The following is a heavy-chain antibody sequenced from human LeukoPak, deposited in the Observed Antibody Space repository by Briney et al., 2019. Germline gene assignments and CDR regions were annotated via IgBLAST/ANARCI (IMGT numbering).Heavy chain of an antibody. V-gene: IGHV3-74*01. CDR3: ARALRAGFDH. CDR2: IYSEGSST. CDR1: GFTFSSSW. D-gene: IGHD6-13*01. J-gene: IGHJ4*02. Sequence: GGCLRVSSVDPGFTFSSSWMQWVRPTLGKGVWRVSRIYSEGSSTSYADSVKGRFTISRDNAKNTLYLQMNSLRAEDTAVYYCARALRAGFDHWGQGTLVSVSS.